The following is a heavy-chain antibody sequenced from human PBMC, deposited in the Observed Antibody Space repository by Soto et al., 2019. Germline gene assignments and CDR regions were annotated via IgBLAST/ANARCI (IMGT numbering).Heavy chain of an antibody. CDR3: AKDRDIGVVISRVLDY. V-gene: IGHV3-30*18. Sequence: QVQLVESGGGVVQPGRSLRLSCAASGFTFSSYGMHWVRQAPGKGLEWVAVISYDGSKKYYADSVKGRFTISRDNSKNTLFLQMNSLRSEDTAVYYCAKDRDIGVVISRVLDYWGQGTLVTVSS. J-gene: IGHJ4*02. CDR1: GFTFSSYG. D-gene: IGHD3-22*01. CDR2: ISYDGSKK.